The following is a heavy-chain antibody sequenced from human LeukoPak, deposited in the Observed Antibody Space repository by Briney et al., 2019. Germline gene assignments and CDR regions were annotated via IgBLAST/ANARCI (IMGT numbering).Heavy chain of an antibody. Sequence: GGSLRLSCAASGFTFSSYWMHWVRQAPGKGLVWVSRINSDGSSTSYADSVKGRFTISRDNAKNTLYLQMNSLRAEDTAVYYCARVEGGYSDNSGYLRGYYFDYWGQGTLVTVSS. CDR2: INSDGSST. CDR3: ARVEGGYSDNSGYLRGYYFDY. J-gene: IGHJ4*02. D-gene: IGHD3-22*01. V-gene: IGHV3-74*01. CDR1: GFTFSSYW.